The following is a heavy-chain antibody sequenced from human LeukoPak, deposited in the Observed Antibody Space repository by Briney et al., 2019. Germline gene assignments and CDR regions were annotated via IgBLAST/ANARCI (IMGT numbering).Heavy chain of an antibody. V-gene: IGHV3-30*02. J-gene: IGHJ4*02. CDR3: AKGKRGYDSGLFDY. Sequence: GVSLRLSCAASGFTFSSYGMHWVRQAPGKGLEWVAFIRHDGSNKYYADSVKGRFTISRDNSKNTLYLQMNSLRAEDTAVYYCAKGKRGYDSGLFDYWGQGTLVTVSS. D-gene: IGHD5-12*01. CDR1: GFTFSSYG. CDR2: IRHDGSNK.